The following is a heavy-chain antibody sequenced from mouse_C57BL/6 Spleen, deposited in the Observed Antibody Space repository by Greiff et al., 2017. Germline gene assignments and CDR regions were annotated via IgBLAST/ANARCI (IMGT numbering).Heavy chain of an antibody. Sequence: EVKVVGSGGDLVKPGGSLKLSCAASGFTFSSYGMSWVRQTPDKRLEWVATISSGGSYTYYPDSVKGRFTISRDNAKNTLYLQMSSLKSEDTAMYYCARHNWFDYWGQGTTLTVSS. CDR1: GFTFSSYG. CDR2: ISSGGSYT. V-gene: IGHV5-6*01. D-gene: IGHD4-1*01. J-gene: IGHJ2*01. CDR3: ARHNWFDY.